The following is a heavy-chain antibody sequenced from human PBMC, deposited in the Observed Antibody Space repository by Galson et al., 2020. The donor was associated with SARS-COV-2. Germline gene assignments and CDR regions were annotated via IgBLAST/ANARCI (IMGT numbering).Heavy chain of an antibody. Sequence: SETLSLTCTVSGASIRSGRYHWSWIRQPAGKGLESIGRLYTSGNTNYNPSIKSRVTISLDTSKNQFSLRLRSVTAADTAVYYCARGEFFEFNYYGMDVWGQGTTVTVSS. CDR1: GASIRSGRYH. V-gene: IGHV4-61*02. CDR3: ARGEFFEFNYYGMDV. J-gene: IGHJ6*02. CDR2: LYTSGNT. D-gene: IGHD3-3*01.